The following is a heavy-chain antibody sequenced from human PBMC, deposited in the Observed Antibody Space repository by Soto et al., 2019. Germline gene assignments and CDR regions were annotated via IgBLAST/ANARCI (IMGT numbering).Heavy chain of an antibody. V-gene: IGHV3-33*01. Sequence: QVQLVESGGGVVQPGRSLRLSCAASGFTFSSYGMHWVRQAPGKGLEWVAVIWHDGSNKYYADSVKGRLTISRDNSKNTLYLQMNSLRAEDTAVYYCARSYSYGYLYGMDVWGQGTTVTVSS. J-gene: IGHJ6*02. CDR2: IWHDGSNK. CDR3: ARSYSYGYLYGMDV. D-gene: IGHD5-18*01. CDR1: GFTFSSYG.